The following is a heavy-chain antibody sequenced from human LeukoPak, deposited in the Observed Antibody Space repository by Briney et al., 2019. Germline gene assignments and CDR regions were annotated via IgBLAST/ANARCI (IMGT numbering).Heavy chain of an antibody. CDR3: ARQSRDGSKTRGYYFDY. J-gene: IGHJ4*02. CDR2: IYPGDADT. Sequence: GESLRISCKGSGYSFTNYWIGWVRQMPGKGLEWMGLIYPGDADTRYSPSFQGQVTISADKSISTAYLQWSSLEASDTAMYYCARQSRDGSKTRGYYFDYWGPGTQVTVSS. D-gene: IGHD3-10*01. V-gene: IGHV5-51*01. CDR1: GYSFTNYW.